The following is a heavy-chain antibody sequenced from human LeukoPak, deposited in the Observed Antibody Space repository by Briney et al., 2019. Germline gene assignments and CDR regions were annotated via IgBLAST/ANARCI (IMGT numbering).Heavy chain of an antibody. D-gene: IGHD5-18*01. CDR3: ARIGSNYGYDY. J-gene: IGHJ4*02. CDR2: ISSSSSTI. V-gene: IGHV3-48*01. Sequence: GGSLSLSCAASGFTFSSHSMNWVRQAPGKGLEWVSYISSSSSTIYYADSVKGRFTISRDNAKNSLYLQMSSLRADDSALYYCARIGSNYGYDYWGQGTLVTVSS. CDR1: GFTFSSHS.